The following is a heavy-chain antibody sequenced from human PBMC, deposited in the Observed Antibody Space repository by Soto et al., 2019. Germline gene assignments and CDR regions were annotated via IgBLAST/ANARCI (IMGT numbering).Heavy chain of an antibody. J-gene: IGHJ6*03. D-gene: IGHD3-3*01. CDR3: ARVDRGFWSGYYVGYYYYYMDV. CDR2: MNPNSGNT. V-gene: IGHV1-8*01. CDR1: GNTLTRFD. Sequence: GGSVKGSRKGFGNTLTRFDIQSVGQGPGQRGEGVGWMNPNSGNTGYAQKFQGRVTMTRNTSISTAYMELSSLRSEDTAVYYCARVDRGFWSGYYVGYYYYYMDVWGKGTTVTVSS.